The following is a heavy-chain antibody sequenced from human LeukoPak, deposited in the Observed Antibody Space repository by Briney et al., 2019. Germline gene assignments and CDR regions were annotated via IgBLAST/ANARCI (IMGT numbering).Heavy chain of an antibody. D-gene: IGHD3-9*01. CDR2: XXXSGST. CDR3: ASSPAFDILTGYFPYYFDY. J-gene: IGHJ4*02. V-gene: IGHV4-59*01. CDR1: GGSISSYY. Sequence: SETLSLTCTVSGGSISSYYWSWIRQPPGKGLXXXXXXXXSGSTNYNPSLKSRVTISVDTSKNQFSLRLSSVTAADTAVYYCASSPAFDILTGYFPYYFDYWGQGTLVTVSS.